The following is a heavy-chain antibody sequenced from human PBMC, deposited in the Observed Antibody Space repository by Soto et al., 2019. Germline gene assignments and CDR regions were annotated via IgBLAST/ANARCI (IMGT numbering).Heavy chain of an antibody. Sequence: SETLSLTCAVYGGSFSGYYWSWIRQPPGKGLEWIGEINHSGSTNYNPSLKSRVTISVDTSKNQFSLKLSSVTAPDTAVYYCARGLGSGWYVGDWGQGTLVTVSS. J-gene: IGHJ4*02. D-gene: IGHD6-19*01. CDR2: INHSGST. V-gene: IGHV4-34*01. CDR3: ARGLGSGWYVGD. CDR1: GGSFSGYY.